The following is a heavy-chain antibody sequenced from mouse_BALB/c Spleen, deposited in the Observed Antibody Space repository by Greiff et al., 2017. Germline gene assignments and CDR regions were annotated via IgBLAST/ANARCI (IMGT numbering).Heavy chain of an antibody. CDR1: GFSLTSYG. D-gene: IGHD1-1*01. V-gene: IGHV2-9*02. J-gene: IGHJ4*01. CDR2: IWAGGST. CDR3: ARDNYYGSSSAMDY. Sequence: VKLQESGPGLVAPSQSLSITCTVSGFSLTSYGVHWVRQPPGKGLEWLGVIWAGGSTNYNSALMSRLSISKDNSKSQVFLKMNSLQTDDTAMYYCARDNYYGSSSAMDYWGQGTSVTVSS.